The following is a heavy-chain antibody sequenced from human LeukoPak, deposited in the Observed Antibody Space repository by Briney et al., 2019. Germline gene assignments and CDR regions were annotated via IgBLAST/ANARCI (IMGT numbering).Heavy chain of an antibody. V-gene: IGHV1-18*01. CDR1: GYTFTSYG. CDR2: ISAYNGNT. J-gene: IGHJ4*02. Sequence: ASVKVSCKASGYTFTSYGISWVRQAPGQGLEWMGWISAYNGNTNYAQKLQGRVTMTTDTSTSTAYMELRSLRSDDTAVYYCARVPTYYGIFPGYLDYWGQGTLVTVSS. D-gene: IGHD3-9*01. CDR3: ARVPTYYGIFPGYLDY.